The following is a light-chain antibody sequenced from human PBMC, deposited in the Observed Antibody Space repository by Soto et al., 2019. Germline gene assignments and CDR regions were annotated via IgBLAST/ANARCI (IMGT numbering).Light chain of an antibody. J-gene: IGLJ1*01. CDR3: QSYDSSLSDV. CDR2: GNS. CDR1: SSNIGAGYD. V-gene: IGLV1-40*01. Sequence: QSVLTQPPSGSGAPGQRVTISCTGSSSNIGAGYDVHWYQQLPGTAPKLLIFGNSNRPSRVPDLFSGSKSGTSASLAITVLQAEDEADYDCQSYDSSLSDVFGTGTKLTLL.